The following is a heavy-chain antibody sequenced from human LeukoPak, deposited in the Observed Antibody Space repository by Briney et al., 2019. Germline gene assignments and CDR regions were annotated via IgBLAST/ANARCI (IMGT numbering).Heavy chain of an antibody. CDR3: ARGPFWSGYSPIDY. CDR1: GGSISSGGYY. Sequence: PSETLSLTCTVSGGSISSGGYYWSWIRQPPGKGLEWIGEINHSGSTNYNPSLKSRVTISVDTSKNQFSLKLSSVTAADTAVYYCARGPFWSGYSPIDYWGQGTLVTVSS. V-gene: IGHV4-39*07. D-gene: IGHD3-3*01. CDR2: INHSGST. J-gene: IGHJ4*02.